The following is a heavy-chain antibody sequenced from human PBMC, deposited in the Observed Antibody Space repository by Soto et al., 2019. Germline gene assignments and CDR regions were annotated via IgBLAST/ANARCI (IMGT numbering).Heavy chain of an antibody. J-gene: IGHJ4*02. CDR1: CASISSYS. Sequence: SETLSLTCTVSCASISSYSWSWIRQPSWKGLEWIGHSYTRGSTTYNPSLKSRVTMSVDTSNNQFSLSLSSVTAADTAVYYCARNDDDGSGFYPTEYFDYWGQGTLVTVSS. V-gene: IGHV4-4*07. CDR2: SYTRGST. D-gene: IGHD3-22*01. CDR3: ARNDDDGSGFYPTEYFDY.